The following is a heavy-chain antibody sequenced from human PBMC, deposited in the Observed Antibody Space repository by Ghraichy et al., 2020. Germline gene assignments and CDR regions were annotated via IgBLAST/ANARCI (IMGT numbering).Heavy chain of an antibody. V-gene: IGHV3-15*01. CDR2: IKSITDGGTT. CDR3: TTDPEWELLSYYYGMDV. CDR1: GFIFSNAW. Sequence: GGSLRLSCAASGFIFSNAWMSWVRQAPGKGLEWVGRIKSITDGGTTDYAAPVKGRFTISRDDSKNTLYLQMNSLKSEDTAVYYCTTDPEWELLSYYYGMDVWGQGTTVTVSS. D-gene: IGHD1-26*01. J-gene: IGHJ6*02.